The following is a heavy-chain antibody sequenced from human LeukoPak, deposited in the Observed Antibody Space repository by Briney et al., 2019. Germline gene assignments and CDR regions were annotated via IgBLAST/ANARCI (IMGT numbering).Heavy chain of an antibody. CDR3: ATGPPPDTATVGVHY. D-gene: IGHD5-18*01. CDR2: FDPEDGET. J-gene: IGHJ4*02. Sequence: SVKVSCKDSGYTLTELSMHWVRQAPGKGLEWMGGFDPEDGETIYAQKFQGRVTMTEDTSTDTAYMELSSLRSEDTAVYYCATGPPPDTATVGVHYWGQGTLVTVSS. CDR1: GYTLTELS. V-gene: IGHV1-24*01.